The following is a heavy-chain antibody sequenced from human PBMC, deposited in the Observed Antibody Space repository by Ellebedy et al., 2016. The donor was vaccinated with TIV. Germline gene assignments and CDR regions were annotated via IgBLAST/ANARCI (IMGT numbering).Heavy chain of an antibody. Sequence: GGSLRLXXAASGFTFSRNGMHWVRQAPGKGLEWVAVISYDGSNKYYVDSVKGRFTISRDNSKNTLYLQMNSLRAEDTAVYYCALNGRDASFDYWGQGTLVTVSS. V-gene: IGHV3-30*03. CDR2: ISYDGSNK. D-gene: IGHD2-8*01. CDR1: GFTFSRNG. CDR3: ALNGRDASFDY. J-gene: IGHJ4*02.